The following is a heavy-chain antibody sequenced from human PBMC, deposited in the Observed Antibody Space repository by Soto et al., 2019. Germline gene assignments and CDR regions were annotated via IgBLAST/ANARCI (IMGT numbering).Heavy chain of an antibody. J-gene: IGHJ6*04. CDR2: MNPNSGNT. D-gene: IGHD3-3*01. Sequence: ASVKVSCKASGYTFTSYDINWVRQATGQGFEWMGWMNPNSGNTGYAQKFQGRVTMTRNTSISTAYMELSSLRSEDTAVYYCARGPHTYYDFWSGYYPVWGKGTTVTVSS. V-gene: IGHV1-8*01. CDR3: ARGPHTYYDFWSGYYPV. CDR1: GYTFTSYD.